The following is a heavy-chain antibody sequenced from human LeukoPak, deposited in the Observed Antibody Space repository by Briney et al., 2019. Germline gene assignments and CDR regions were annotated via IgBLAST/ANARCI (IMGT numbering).Heavy chain of an antibody. CDR1: GYTFTSYD. V-gene: IGHV1-8*01. CDR2: MNPNSGNT. D-gene: IGHD2-21*02. Sequence: ASVKVSCKASGYTFTSYDINWVRQATGQGLEWMGWMNPNSGNTGYAQKFQGRVTMTRNTSISTAYMELSSLRSEDTAVYYCARDSKYYCGGDCYQDYWGQGTLVTVSS. CDR3: ARDSKYYCGGDCYQDY. J-gene: IGHJ4*02.